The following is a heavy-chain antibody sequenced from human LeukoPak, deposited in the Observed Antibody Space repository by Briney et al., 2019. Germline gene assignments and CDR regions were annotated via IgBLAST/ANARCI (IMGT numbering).Heavy chain of an antibody. D-gene: IGHD2-21*01. CDR3: ITPLPYSAQ. CDR2: IKPKTDGETT. CDR1: GFTFSNAY. V-gene: IGHV3-15*07. Sequence: GGSLRLSCAASGFTFSNAYMSWVRQAPGKGLEWVGRIKPKTDGETTEYAAPVKGRFSISRDDSKNMLYLQMNSLKTEDTAVYYCITPLPYSAQGGQGTLVTVSS. J-gene: IGHJ4*02.